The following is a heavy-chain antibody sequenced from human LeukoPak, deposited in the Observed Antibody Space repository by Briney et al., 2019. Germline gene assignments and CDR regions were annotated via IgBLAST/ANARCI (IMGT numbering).Heavy chain of an antibody. CDR2: ISYDGSNK. CDR1: GFTFSSYA. J-gene: IGHJ6*02. Sequence: PGRSLRLSCAASGFTFSSYAMHWVRQAPGKGLEWVAVISYDGSNKYYADSVKGRFTISRDNSKNTLYLQMNSLRAEDTAVYYCASGGGDYYGSGTGGYYYYGMDVWGHGTTVTVSS. CDR3: ASGGGDYYGSGTGGYYYYGMDV. D-gene: IGHD3-10*01. V-gene: IGHV3-30*04.